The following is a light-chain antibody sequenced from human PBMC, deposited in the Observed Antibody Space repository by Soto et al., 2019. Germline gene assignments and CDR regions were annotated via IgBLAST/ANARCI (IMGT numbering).Light chain of an antibody. Sequence: QAVVTQEPSFSVSPGGTVTLTCGLSSGSVSTSYHPNWYQQTPGQPPRTLIYSTNIRSSGVPDRFSGSILGNKAALTITGAQADDESDYYCLLHMGPDSVMFGGGTKVTVL. J-gene: IGLJ3*02. CDR2: STN. CDR1: SGSVSTSYH. V-gene: IGLV8-61*01. CDR3: LLHMGPDSVM.